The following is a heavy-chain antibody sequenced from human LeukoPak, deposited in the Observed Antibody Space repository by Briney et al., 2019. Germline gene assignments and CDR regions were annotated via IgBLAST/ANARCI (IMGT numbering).Heavy chain of an antibody. CDR3: ARRASLEI. D-gene: IGHD3-16*02. CDR1: GYTFSSYV. Sequence: ASVKVSCKASGYTFSSYVISWVRQAPGQGLEWMGWINAYNGNTKYVQKVQGRVTMTTDTSTSTAYMEVRGLRSDDTAVYYCARRASLEIWGQGTMVTVSS. V-gene: IGHV1-18*01. CDR2: INAYNGNT. J-gene: IGHJ3*02.